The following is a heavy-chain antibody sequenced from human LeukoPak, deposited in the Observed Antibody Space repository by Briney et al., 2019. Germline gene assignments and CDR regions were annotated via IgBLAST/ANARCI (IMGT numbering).Heavy chain of an antibody. V-gene: IGHV3-23*01. CDR1: GFTFSTYA. CDR2: ISGSGGST. J-gene: IGHJ6*03. D-gene: IGHD6-19*01. Sequence: SGGSLRLSCAASGFTFSTYAMSWVRQAPGKGLEWVSAISGSGGSTYYADSVKGRFTISRDNAKNSLYLQMNSLRAEDTAVYYCARDLGRAVAGTAYYYYYMDVWGKGTTVTISS. CDR3: ARDLGRAVAGTAYYYYYMDV.